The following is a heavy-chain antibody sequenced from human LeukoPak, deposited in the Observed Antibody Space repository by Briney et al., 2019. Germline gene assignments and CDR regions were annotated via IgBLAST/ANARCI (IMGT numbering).Heavy chain of an antibody. Sequence: GGSLRLSCAASGFTFSSSWMNWVRQAPGKGLEWVANIKQDGSDKYYVDSVKGRFTISRDNAKNSLYLQMDSLRVEDTALYYCVKTIAGTGTSYWGQGTLVTVSS. J-gene: IGHJ4*02. CDR3: VKTIAGTGTSY. D-gene: IGHD6-19*01. CDR1: GFTFSSSW. V-gene: IGHV3-7*01. CDR2: IKQDGSDK.